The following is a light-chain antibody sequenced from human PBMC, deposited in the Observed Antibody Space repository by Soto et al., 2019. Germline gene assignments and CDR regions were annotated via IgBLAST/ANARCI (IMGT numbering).Light chain of an antibody. J-gene: IGKJ1*01. Sequence: IVLTQSPGTLSLSHGERATLSCRASQSVSSSFLAWYQQKPGQAPRLLIYGASSRATGIPDRFSGSGSGTDFTLTISRLEPEDFAVYYCHQYGSSPATFGQGTKVDI. V-gene: IGKV3-20*01. CDR2: GAS. CDR1: QSVSSSF. CDR3: HQYGSSPAT.